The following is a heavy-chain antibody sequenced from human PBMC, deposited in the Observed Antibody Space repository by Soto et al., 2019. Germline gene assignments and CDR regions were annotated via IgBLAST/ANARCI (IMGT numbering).Heavy chain of an antibody. CDR1: GFTFSSDA. D-gene: IGHD2-2*01. Sequence: ESGGGVVQPGRSLRLSCAASGFTFSSDAMHWVRQAPGKGLEWVAVISYDGSNKYYADSVKGRFTISRDNSKNTLYLQMNSLRDEDTAVYYCAREGYCISTSCNGMDVWGQGTTVTVSS. CDR3: AREGYCISTSCNGMDV. J-gene: IGHJ6*02. V-gene: IGHV3-30-3*01. CDR2: ISYDGSNK.